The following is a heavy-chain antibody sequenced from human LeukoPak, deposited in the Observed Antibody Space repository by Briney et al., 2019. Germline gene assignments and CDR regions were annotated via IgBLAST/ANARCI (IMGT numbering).Heavy chain of an antibody. CDR1: GFALSSHW. J-gene: IGHJ6*02. CDR2: VNRDGRET. Sequence: GGSLRLSCAASGFALSSHWMTWVRQVPGRGPEWVANVNRDGRETYYLDPVKGRFTISKDNAKNSLYLQMNSLRAEDTALYHCARNNGMDVWGQGTTVIVSS. V-gene: IGHV3-7*03. CDR3: ARNNGMDV.